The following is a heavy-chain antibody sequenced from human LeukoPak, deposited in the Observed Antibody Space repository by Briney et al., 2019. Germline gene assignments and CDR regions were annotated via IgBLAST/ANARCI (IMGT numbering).Heavy chain of an antibody. CDR1: GFTFSSYA. D-gene: IGHD3-22*01. CDR2: ISGSGGST. V-gene: IGHV3-23*01. Sequence: GGSLRLSCAASGFTFSSYAMSWVRQAPGKGLEWVSAISGSGGSTYYADSVKGRFTISGDNSKNTLYLQMNSLRAEDTAVYYCAKRNYYDSSGYPSWGQGTLVTVSS. J-gene: IGHJ5*02. CDR3: AKRNYYDSSGYPS.